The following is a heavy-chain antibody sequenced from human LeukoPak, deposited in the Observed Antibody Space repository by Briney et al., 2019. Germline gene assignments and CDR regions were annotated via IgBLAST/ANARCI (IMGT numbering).Heavy chain of an antibody. CDR2: IDNDGSGI. D-gene: IGHD6-13*01. Sequence: GGSLRLSCAASGFTFSSYWMHWVRQAPGKGLVWVSRIDNDGSGITYADSVEGRFTSSRDNAKNTLYLQMNSLRAEDTAVYCCAKEEGSSWSEDYGMDVWGQGTTVTVSS. J-gene: IGHJ6*02. V-gene: IGHV3-74*03. CDR3: AKEEGSSWSEDYGMDV. CDR1: GFTFSSYW.